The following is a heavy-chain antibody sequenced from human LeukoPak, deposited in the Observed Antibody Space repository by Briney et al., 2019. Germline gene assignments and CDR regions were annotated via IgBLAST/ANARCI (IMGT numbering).Heavy chain of an antibody. CDR1: GFSFSNYE. D-gene: IGHD6-6*01. J-gene: IGHJ4*02. Sequence: GGSLRLSCAASGFSFSNYEMNWVRQARGKGLEWVSYISSSGSIKYSADAVRGRFTISRDNAKNSLYLQMNSLRAEDTATYYCSAQYSSSSVVDYWGQGTLVTVSS. CDR3: SAQYSSSSVVDY. CDR2: ISSSGSIK. V-gene: IGHV3-48*03.